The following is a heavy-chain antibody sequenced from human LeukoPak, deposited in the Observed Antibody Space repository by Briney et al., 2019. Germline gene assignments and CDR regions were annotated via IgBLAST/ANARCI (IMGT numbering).Heavy chain of an antibody. D-gene: IGHD2-2*01. CDR3: ARIRTYCSSTSCYPMRPYYYYYYMDV. J-gene: IGHJ6*03. V-gene: IGHV4-39*07. CDR1: GGSISGTSYY. CDR2: INHSGST. Sequence: PSETLSLTCTVSGGSISGTSYYWGWIRQPPGKGLEWIGEINHSGSTNYNPSLKSRVTISVDTSKNQFSLKLSSVTAADTAVYYCARIRTYCSSTSCYPMRPYYYYYYMDVWGKGTTVTVSS.